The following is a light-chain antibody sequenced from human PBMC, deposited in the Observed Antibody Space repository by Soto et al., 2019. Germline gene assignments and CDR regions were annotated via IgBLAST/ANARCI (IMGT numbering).Light chain of an antibody. Sequence: EVVLTQSPVTLSLSPWERATLSCRASQSFRGLLAWYQQKPGQAPRLLIYDAYNRATGIPPRFSGSGSGTDFTLTISRLEPEDFAVYYCQQYGSSPRTFGQGTKVDIK. V-gene: IGKV3-20*01. CDR3: QQYGSSPRT. CDR1: QSFRGL. CDR2: DAY. J-gene: IGKJ1*01.